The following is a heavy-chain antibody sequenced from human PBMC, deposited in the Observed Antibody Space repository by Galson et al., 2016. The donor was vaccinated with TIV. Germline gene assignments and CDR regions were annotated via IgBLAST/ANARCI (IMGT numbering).Heavy chain of an antibody. CDR3: ARSDYGDDNWYFDL. V-gene: IGHV5-51*03. CDR2: IFPGDSET. J-gene: IGHJ2*01. Sequence: QSGAEVKKPGESLKISCKTSGYRFTTNWIAWVRQVPWKGLEWMGIIFPGDSETRYSPSFRGQVTISADKSISTAYLQWSSLKASDTAMDYCARSDYGDDNWYFDLWGRGTLVTVSS. CDR1: GYRFTTNW. D-gene: IGHD4-17*01.